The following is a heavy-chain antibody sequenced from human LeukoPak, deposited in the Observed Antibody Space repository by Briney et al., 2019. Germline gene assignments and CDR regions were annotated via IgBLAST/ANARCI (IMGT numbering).Heavy chain of an antibody. J-gene: IGHJ4*02. D-gene: IGHD4-17*01. V-gene: IGHV3-64D*06. CDR2: ISSNGGST. Sequence: GGSLRLSCSASGCTFSSYAMHWVRQAPGKGLEYVSAISSNGGSTYYADSVQGRFTISRDNSKNTLYLQMSSLRAEDTAVYYCVRRRTTVIDYWGQGTLVTVSS. CDR3: VRRRTTVIDY. CDR1: GCTFSSYA.